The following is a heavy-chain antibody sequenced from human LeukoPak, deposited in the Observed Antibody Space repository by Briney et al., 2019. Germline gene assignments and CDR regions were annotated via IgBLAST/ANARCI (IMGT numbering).Heavy chain of an antibody. J-gene: IGHJ3*01. Sequence: PGGSLRLSCAASGFSLHNYWMHWVRQAPRKGLMWVSRIKSDGSSTNYADSVKGRFTISRDNAKSTLYLQMNSLRAEDTAVYYCARNDYSGSYSGLAAFDVWGQGTMVTVSS. CDR1: GFSLHNYW. D-gene: IGHD1-26*01. CDR2: IKSDGSST. CDR3: ARNDYSGSYSGLAAFDV. V-gene: IGHV3-74*01.